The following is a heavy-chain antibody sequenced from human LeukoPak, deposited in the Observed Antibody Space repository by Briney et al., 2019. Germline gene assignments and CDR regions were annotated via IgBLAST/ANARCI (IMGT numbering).Heavy chain of an antibody. J-gene: IGHJ5*02. CDR2: IDHSGST. Sequence: PSETLSLTCAVYGGSFSGYYWSWIRQPPGKGLEWIGEIDHSGSTNYNPSLKSRVTISVDTSKNQFSLKLSSVTAADTAVYYCAREGPDYYDSSGYFLNWFDPWSQGTLVTVSS. D-gene: IGHD3-22*01. CDR3: AREGPDYYDSSGYFLNWFDP. CDR1: GGSFSGYY. V-gene: IGHV4-34*01.